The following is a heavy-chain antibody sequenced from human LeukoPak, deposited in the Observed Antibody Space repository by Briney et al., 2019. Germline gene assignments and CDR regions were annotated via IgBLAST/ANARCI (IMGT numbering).Heavy chain of an antibody. D-gene: IGHD3-10*01. CDR2: IYYSGST. CDR3: ARGIDMVRGVKSWFDP. V-gene: IGHV4-39*01. J-gene: IGHJ5*02. CDR1: GGSISSSSYY. Sequence: SETLSLTCTVSGGSISSSSYYWGWLRQPPGKGLEWIGSIYYSGSTYYNPSLKSRVTISVDTSKNQSSLKLSSVTAADTAVYYCARGIDMVRGVKSWFDPWGQGTLVTVSS.